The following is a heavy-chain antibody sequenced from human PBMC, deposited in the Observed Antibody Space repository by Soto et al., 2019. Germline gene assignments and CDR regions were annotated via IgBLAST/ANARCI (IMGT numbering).Heavy chain of an antibody. V-gene: IGHV3-48*02. CDR2: ISSSSSTI. CDR1: GFTFSSYS. J-gene: IGHJ6*02. Sequence: GGSLTLSCAASGFTFSSYSMNWVRQAPGKGLEWVSYISSSSSTIYYADSVKGRFTISRDNAKNSLYLQMNSLRDEDTAVYYCARDLPKWISSPFYYYYGMDVWGQGTTVTVSS. D-gene: IGHD3-3*02. CDR3: ARDLPKWISSPFYYYYGMDV.